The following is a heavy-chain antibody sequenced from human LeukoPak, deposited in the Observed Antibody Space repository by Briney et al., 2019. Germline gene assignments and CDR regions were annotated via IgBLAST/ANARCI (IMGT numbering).Heavy chain of an antibody. CDR3: ARAVSSTMVVSYYYYYMDV. J-gene: IGHJ6*03. Sequence: SETLSLTCTVSGGSISSGSYYWSWIRQPAGKGLEWIGRIYTSGSTNYNPSLKSRVTISVDTSKNQFSLKLSSVTAADTAVYYCARAVSSTMVVSYYYYYMDVWGKGTTVTVSS. CDR2: IYTSGST. D-gene: IGHD3-22*01. CDR1: GGSISSGSYY. V-gene: IGHV4-61*02.